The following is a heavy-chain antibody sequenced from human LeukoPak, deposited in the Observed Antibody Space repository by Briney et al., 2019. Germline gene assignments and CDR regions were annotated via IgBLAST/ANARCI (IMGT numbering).Heavy chain of an antibody. V-gene: IGHV3-11*01. Sequence: PGGSLRLSCTASGFTFSNHYMTWIRQAPGKGLEYISYLSNTGSDIFYADSVKGRFSISRDNAKNSLYLQMNSLRAEDTAVYYCARGRGFDPWGQGTLVTVSS. J-gene: IGHJ5*02. CDR3: ARGRGFDP. CDR1: GFTFSNHY. CDR2: LSNTGSDI.